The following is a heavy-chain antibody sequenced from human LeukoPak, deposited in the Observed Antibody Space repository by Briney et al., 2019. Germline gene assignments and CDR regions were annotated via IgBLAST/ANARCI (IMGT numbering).Heavy chain of an antibody. J-gene: IGHJ4*02. CDR3: AKGPLRGTAAAIDY. D-gene: IGHD2-2*01. Sequence: PGGSLRLSCAASGFTFSGYAMSWVRQAPGKGLEWVAVVSYDGSNKYYANSVKGRFTISRDISTDTLWLQMDSLRTEDTAVYYCAKGPLRGTAAAIDYWGQGTLVTVSS. CDR1: GFTFSGYA. CDR2: VSYDGSNK. V-gene: IGHV3-30*18.